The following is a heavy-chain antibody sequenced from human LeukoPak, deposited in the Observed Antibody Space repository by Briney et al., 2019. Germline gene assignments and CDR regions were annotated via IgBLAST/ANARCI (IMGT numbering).Heavy chain of an antibody. D-gene: IGHD4-23*01. CDR2: IYYSGST. V-gene: IGHV4-59*01. CDR1: GGSISSYY. J-gene: IGHJ4*02. CDR3: ARSKDYGGNSGVANFDY. Sequence: SETLSLTCTVSGGSISSYYWSWIRQPPGKGLEWIGYIYYSGSTNYNPSLKSRVTISVDTSKNQFSLKLSSVTAADTAVYYCARSKDYGGNSGVANFDYWGQGTLVTVSS.